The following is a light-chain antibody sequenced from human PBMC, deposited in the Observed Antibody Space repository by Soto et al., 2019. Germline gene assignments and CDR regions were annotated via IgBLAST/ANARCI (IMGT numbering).Light chain of an antibody. J-gene: IGLJ2*01. V-gene: IGLV2-8*01. Sequence: QSVLTQPPSASGSPGQSVTISCTGASSDVGGYNFVSWYQHHPGKAPRLMIYDVTQRPSGVPDRFSGSKSGNTASLTVSGLPVDDEADYYCSSYAGSSSTVAFGGGTKLTVL. CDR3: SSYAGSSSTVA. CDR1: SSDVGGYNF. CDR2: DVT.